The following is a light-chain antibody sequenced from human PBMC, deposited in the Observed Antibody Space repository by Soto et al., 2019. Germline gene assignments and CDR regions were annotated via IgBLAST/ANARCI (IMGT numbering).Light chain of an antibody. CDR3: QQYDSSWT. Sequence: EIVLTQSPATLSLSPGERATLSCRASQSVSTNFLAWLQQKPGQPPILLIYDTSKRATGIPDRFSGSGSGTDFTLTISRVEPEDFAVYSCQQYDSSWTFGQGTKVEIK. V-gene: IGKV3-20*01. CDR1: QSVSTNF. J-gene: IGKJ1*01. CDR2: DTS.